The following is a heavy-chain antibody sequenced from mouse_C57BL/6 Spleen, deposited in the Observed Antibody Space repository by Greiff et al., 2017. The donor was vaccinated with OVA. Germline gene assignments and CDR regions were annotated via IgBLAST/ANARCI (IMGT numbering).Heavy chain of an antibody. Sequence: EVKLMESGGGLVKPGGSLKLSCAASGFTFSDYGMHWVRQAPEQGLEWVAYISSGSSTIYYADTVKGRFTISRDNAKNTLFLQMTSLRSEDTAMYYGASEDYYGSSFWFAYWGQGTLVTVSA. CDR2: ISSGSSTI. CDR1: GFTFSDYG. V-gene: IGHV5-17*01. D-gene: IGHD1-1*01. J-gene: IGHJ3*01. CDR3: ASEDYYGSSFWFAY.